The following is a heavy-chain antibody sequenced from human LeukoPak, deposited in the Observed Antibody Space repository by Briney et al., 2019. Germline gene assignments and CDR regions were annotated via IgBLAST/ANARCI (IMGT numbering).Heavy chain of an antibody. J-gene: IGHJ3*02. CDR1: GGSISSSSYY. V-gene: IGHV4-39*07. D-gene: IGHD4-17*01. Sequence: ASETLSLTCTVSGGSISSSSYYWGWIRQPPGKGLEWIGSIYYSGSTYYNPSLKSRVTISVDTSKNQFSPKLSSVTAADTAVYYCASFQYGDYLDAFDIWGQGTMVTVSS. CDR3: ASFQYGDYLDAFDI. CDR2: IYYSGST.